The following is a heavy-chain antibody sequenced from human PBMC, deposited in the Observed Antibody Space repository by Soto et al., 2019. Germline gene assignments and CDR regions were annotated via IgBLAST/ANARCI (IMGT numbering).Heavy chain of an antibody. CDR3: ARAGYYGSGILL. J-gene: IGHJ4*02. CDR2: ISSSTI. V-gene: IGHV3-48*02. D-gene: IGHD3-10*01. CDR1: GFTFNSYS. Sequence: GGSLRLSCAASGFTFNSYSMNWVRQAPGKGLEWVSYISSSTIYYADSVKGRFTISRDNAKNSLYLQMNSLRDEDTAVYYCARAGYYGSGILLWGQGTLVTVSS.